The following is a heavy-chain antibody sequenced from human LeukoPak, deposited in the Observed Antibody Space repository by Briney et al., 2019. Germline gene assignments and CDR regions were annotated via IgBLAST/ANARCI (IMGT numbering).Heavy chain of an antibody. D-gene: IGHD3-10*01. V-gene: IGHV3-23*01. CDR2: IGERGGST. CDR1: GFTFSSYS. CDR3: AKRGVVIRGILVIGYHQEAYHYDF. Sequence: PGGSLRLSCAASGFTFSSYSMTWVRQAPGKGLEWVSYIGERGGSTTYADSVKGRFTISRDTSLNTLYLQLNSLRAEDTAVYFCAKRGVVIRGILVIGYHQEAYHYDFWGQGVLVTVSS. J-gene: IGHJ4*02.